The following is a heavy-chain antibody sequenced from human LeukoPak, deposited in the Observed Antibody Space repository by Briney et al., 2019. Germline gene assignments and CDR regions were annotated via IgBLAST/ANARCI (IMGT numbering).Heavy chain of an antibody. Sequence: GESLKISCKGSGYSFTSYWIGWVRQMPGKGLEWMGIIYPGDSDTRDSPSFQGQVTISADKSISTAYLKWSSLKASDTAMYYCATGPYYYDSSGYYDGLDYWGQGTLVTVSS. CDR2: IYPGDSDT. J-gene: IGHJ4*02. V-gene: IGHV5-51*01. CDR1: GYSFTSYW. CDR3: ATGPYYYDSSGYYDGLDY. D-gene: IGHD3-22*01.